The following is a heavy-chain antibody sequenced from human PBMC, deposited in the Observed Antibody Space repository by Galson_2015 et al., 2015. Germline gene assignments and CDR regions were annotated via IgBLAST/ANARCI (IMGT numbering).Heavy chain of an antibody. CDR1: GYSFTSYW. J-gene: IGHJ3*02. Sequence: QSGAEVKKPGESLKISCKGSGYSFTSYWIGWVRQMPGKGLEWMGIIYPGDSDTRYSPSFQGQVTISADKSISTAYLQWSSLKASDTAMYYCARRYCSSTSCQQTVAFDIWGQGTMVTVSS. D-gene: IGHD2-2*01. CDR2: IYPGDSDT. CDR3: ARRYCSSTSCQQTVAFDI. V-gene: IGHV5-51*01.